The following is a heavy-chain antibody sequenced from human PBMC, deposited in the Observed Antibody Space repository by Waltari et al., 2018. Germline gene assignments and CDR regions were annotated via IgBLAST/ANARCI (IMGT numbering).Heavy chain of an antibody. CDR3: ARGLDSNSWYGAHF. CDR1: GYTFPNYD. CDR2: MNPKNGNT. J-gene: IGHJ4*02. Sequence: QVLLVQSGAELKTPGASVKVSCKASGYTFPNYDSNWLRQATGQGLEWVGWMNPKNGNTLYAQKFQGRVTLTRDNSINTAYMELTSLTSDDTGVYYCARGLDSNSWYGAHFWGQGTLVTVAS. V-gene: IGHV1-8*01. D-gene: IGHD6-13*01.